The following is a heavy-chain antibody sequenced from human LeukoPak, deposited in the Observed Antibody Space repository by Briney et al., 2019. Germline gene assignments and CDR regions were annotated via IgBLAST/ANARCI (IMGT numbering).Heavy chain of an antibody. D-gene: IGHD3-22*01. CDR3: ARDSRDYDSSASNWFDP. J-gene: IGHJ5*02. Sequence: GGSLRLSCAASGFTFSSYEMNWVRQAPGEGLEWVSYISSSGSTIYYADSVKGRFTISRDNARNSLYLQMNSLRAEDTALYYCARDSRDYDSSASNWFDPWGQGTLVTVSS. V-gene: IGHV3-48*03. CDR2: ISSSGSTI. CDR1: GFTFSSYE.